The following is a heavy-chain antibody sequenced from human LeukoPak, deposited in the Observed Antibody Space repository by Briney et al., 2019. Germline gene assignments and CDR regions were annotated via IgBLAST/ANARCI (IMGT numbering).Heavy chain of an antibody. V-gene: IGHV4-34*01. CDR2: INHNRST. J-gene: IGHJ6*02. CDR3: ARVGRYSGSPGYYYYGMDV. CDR1: GGSFSGYY. D-gene: IGHD1-26*01. Sequence: SETLSLTCAVYGGSFSGYYWSWIRQPPGKGLEWIGEINHNRSTNYNPSIKSRVNILVDTSKNQFSLKLSSVTAADTAVYYCARVGRYSGSPGYYYYGMDVWGQGTTVTVSS.